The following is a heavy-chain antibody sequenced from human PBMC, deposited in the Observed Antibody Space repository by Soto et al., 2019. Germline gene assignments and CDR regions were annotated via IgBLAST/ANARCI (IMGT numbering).Heavy chain of an antibody. CDR3: ARSKYSSSPAYFQQ. D-gene: IGHD6-6*01. CDR1: GGSISSYY. Sequence: PSETLSLTCTVSGGSISSYYWSWIRQPPGKGLEWIGYIYYSGSTNYNPSLKSRVTISVDTSKNQFSLKLSSVTAADTAVYYCARSKYSSSPAYFQQWGQGTLVTVSS. V-gene: IGHV4-59*01. CDR2: IYYSGST. J-gene: IGHJ1*01.